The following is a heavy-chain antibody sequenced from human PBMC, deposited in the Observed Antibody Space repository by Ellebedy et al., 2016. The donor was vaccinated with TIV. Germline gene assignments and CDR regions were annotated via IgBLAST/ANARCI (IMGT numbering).Heavy chain of an antibody. CDR2: ISYDGSNK. J-gene: IGHJ3*02. CDR3: ARWGVTGEALAFDI. V-gene: IGHV3-30-3*01. Sequence: GGSLRLSXAASGFTFSSYAMHWVRQAPGKGLEWVAVISYDGSNKYYADSVKGRFTISRDNSKNTLYLQMNSLRAEDTAVYYCARWGVTGEALAFDIWGQGTMVTVSS. D-gene: IGHD2-21*02. CDR1: GFTFSSYA.